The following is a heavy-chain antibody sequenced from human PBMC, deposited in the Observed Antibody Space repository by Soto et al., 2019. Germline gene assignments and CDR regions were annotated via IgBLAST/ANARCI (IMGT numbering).Heavy chain of an antibody. V-gene: IGHV3-48*03. D-gene: IGHD4-4*01. J-gene: IGHJ6*02. CDR2: IGTSGKTI. CDR3: ARDPAIYSGKFDYGLDV. Sequence: GGSLRLSCAGSGLTLSNFAMSWVRQAPGKGLEWVSYIGTSGKTIYYADSVRGRFTISRDNAKNSLYLQMNSLRAEDTAVYFCARDPAIYSGKFDYGLDVWGRGTTVTVSS. CDR1: GLTLSNFA.